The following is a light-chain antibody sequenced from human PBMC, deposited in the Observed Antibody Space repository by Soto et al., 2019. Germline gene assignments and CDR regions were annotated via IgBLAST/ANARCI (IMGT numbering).Light chain of an antibody. V-gene: IGLV4-69*01. J-gene: IGLJ3*02. Sequence: QSVLTQSPSASASLGASVKLTCTLSSGHSSYAIAWHQQQPEKGPRYLMKVNSDGSHSKGDGIPDRFSGSSSGAERYLTISRLQSEDEADYYCQTWGTGIPWVFGGGTKLTVL. CDR1: SGHSSYA. CDR3: QTWGTGIPWV. CDR2: VNSDGSH.